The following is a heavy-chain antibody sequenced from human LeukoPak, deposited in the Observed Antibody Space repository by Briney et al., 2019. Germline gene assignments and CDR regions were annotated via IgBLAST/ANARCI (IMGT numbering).Heavy chain of an antibody. V-gene: IGHV3-48*04. J-gene: IGHJ6*03. CDR1: GFTFSSYS. D-gene: IGHD3-22*01. CDR3: AGAGTDLNYYDSSGLTSYYYYYMDV. CDR2: ISSSSSTI. Sequence: GGSLRLSCAASGFTFSSYSMNWVRQAPGKGLEWVSYISSSSSTIYYADSVKGRFTISRDNAKNSLYLQMNSLRAEDTAVYYCAGAGTDLNYYDSSGLTSYYYYYMDVWGKGTTVTVSS.